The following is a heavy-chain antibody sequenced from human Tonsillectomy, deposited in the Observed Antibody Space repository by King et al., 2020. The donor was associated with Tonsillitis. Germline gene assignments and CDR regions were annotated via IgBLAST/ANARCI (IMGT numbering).Heavy chain of an antibody. Sequence: VQLVESGGGLVKPGGSLRLSCAASGSTFSNYYMSWIRQAPGKGLEWISYISDSGTSKNYADSVKGRFTISRDNAVNSLYLQMDSLAAEDTAVYYCARARGLAPGGHFDPWGLGTLVTVSS. CDR3: ARARGLAPGGHFDP. CDR2: ISDSGTSK. CDR1: GSTFSNYY. J-gene: IGHJ5*02. D-gene: IGHD3-10*01. V-gene: IGHV3-11*01.